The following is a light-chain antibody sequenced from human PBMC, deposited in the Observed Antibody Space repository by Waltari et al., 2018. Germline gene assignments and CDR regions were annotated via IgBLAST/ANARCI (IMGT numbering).Light chain of an antibody. V-gene: IGKV3-15*01. J-gene: IGKJ1*01. CDR1: QSIRTS. CDR3: QQYDNWPPWT. Sequence: EIVMTQSPATLSVPPGERATLSCRASQSIRTSLAWYQQTPGPPPRRLIYGASTRATGIPARFSGSGSGTEFTLTISSLQSEDFAVYYCQQYDNWPPWTFGPGTRVEVK. CDR2: GAS.